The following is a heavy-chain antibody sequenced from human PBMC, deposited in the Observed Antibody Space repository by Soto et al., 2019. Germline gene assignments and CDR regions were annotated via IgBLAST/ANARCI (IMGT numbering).Heavy chain of an antibody. V-gene: IGHV1-69*02. J-gene: IGHJ4*02. CDR2: IIPILGIA. CDR1: GGTFSSYT. CDR3: ASAGYSGYAFDY. D-gene: IGHD5-12*01. Sequence: QVQLVQSGAEVKKPGSSVKVSCKASGGTFSSYTISWVRQAPGQGLEWMGRIIPILGIANYAQKFQGRVTITADKSTSTAYMELSSLRSEDTAVYYCASAGYSGYAFDYWCQGTLVTVSS.